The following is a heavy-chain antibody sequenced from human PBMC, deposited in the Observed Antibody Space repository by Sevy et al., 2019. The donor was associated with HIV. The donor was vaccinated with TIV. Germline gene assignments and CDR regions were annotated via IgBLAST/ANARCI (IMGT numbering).Heavy chain of an antibody. CDR3: ASSPLGYRSGGSCSVRGYYYGMDV. D-gene: IGHD2-15*01. V-gene: IGHV1-69*13. CDR2: IIPIFGTA. J-gene: IGHJ6*02. CDR1: GGTFSSYA. Sequence: ASVKVSCKASGGTFSSYAISWVRQAPGQGLEWMGGIIPIFGTANYAQKFQGRVTITADESTSTAYMELSSLRSEDTAVYYCASSPLGYRSGGSCSVRGYYYGMDVWGQGTTVTVSS.